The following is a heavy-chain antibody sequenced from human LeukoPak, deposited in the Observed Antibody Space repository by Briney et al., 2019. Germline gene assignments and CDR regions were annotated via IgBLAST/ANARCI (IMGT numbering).Heavy chain of an antibody. J-gene: IGHJ4*02. CDR3: ARGRLLWFGEPHPPFDY. CDR1: GGSISSGGYS. D-gene: IGHD3-10*01. Sequence: SETLSLTCAVSGGSISSGGYSWSWIRQPPGKGLEWIVYIYHSGSTYYNPSLKSRVTISVDRSKNQFSLKLSSVTAADTAVYYCARGRLLWFGEPHPPFDYWGQGTLVTVSS. V-gene: IGHV4-30-2*01. CDR2: IYHSGST.